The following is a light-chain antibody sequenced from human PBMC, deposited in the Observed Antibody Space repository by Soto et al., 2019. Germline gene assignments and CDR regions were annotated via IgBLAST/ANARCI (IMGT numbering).Light chain of an antibody. Sequence: EIVLTQSPLSLPVTPGEPASISCRSSRNLLHSNGYYYLDWYLQKPGQSPQLLIYLGSNRASGVPDRFSGSGSGTDFTLTISRVEAEDVGVYFCAQGLETQFTFGGGTKVDIX. J-gene: IGKJ4*01. CDR1: RNLLHSNGYYY. V-gene: IGKV2-28*01. CDR3: AQGLETQFT. CDR2: LGS.